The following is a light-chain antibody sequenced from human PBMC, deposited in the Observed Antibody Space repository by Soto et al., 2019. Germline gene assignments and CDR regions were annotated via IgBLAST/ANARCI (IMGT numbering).Light chain of an antibody. CDR1: QSVSRS. J-gene: IGKJ1*01. CDR3: LQDINYPWT. Sequence: DIQMTQSPSRLSASVGDRVTITCRASQSVSRSLAWYQQKPGKPPKVLIYGASNLQSGVPPRFSGSGSGTDFTLAISSLQPEDSATYYCLQDINYPWTFGQGTKVDIK. CDR2: GAS. V-gene: IGKV1-5*01.